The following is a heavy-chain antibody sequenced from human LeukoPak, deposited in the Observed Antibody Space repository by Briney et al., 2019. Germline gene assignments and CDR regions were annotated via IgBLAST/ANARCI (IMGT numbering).Heavy chain of an antibody. Sequence: QVQLQESGPGLVKPSETLSFTCTVSGGSISSYYWSWIRQPPGKGLEWIGYIYYSGSTNYNPSLKSRVTISVDTSKKQFSLNLSSVTAADTAMYFCARGGGTAAAFDYWGQGTLVTVSS. CDR1: GGSISSYY. CDR2: IYYSGST. CDR3: ARGGGTAAAFDY. V-gene: IGHV4-59*01. J-gene: IGHJ4*02. D-gene: IGHD6-13*01.